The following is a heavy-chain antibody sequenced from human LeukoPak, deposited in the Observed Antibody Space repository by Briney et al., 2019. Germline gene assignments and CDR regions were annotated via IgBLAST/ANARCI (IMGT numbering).Heavy chain of an antibody. V-gene: IGHV3-23*01. Sequence: PGGSLRLSCAASGFTFSSYSMNWVRQAPGKGLEWVSAISGSGGSTYYADSVKGRFTISRDNSKNTLYLQMNSLRAEDTAVYYCYIPYYDTSAYKGYWGQGTLVTVSS. D-gene: IGHD3-22*01. J-gene: IGHJ4*02. CDR2: ISGSGGST. CDR3: YIPYYDTSAYKGY. CDR1: GFTFSSYS.